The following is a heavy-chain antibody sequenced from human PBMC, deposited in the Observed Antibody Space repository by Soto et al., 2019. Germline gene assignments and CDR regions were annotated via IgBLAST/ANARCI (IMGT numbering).Heavy chain of an antibody. CDR2: IYYSGST. Sequence: SETLSLTCTVSGGSISSYYWSWIRQPPGKGLEWIGYIYYSGSTNYNPSLKSRVTISVDTSKNQFSLKLSSVTAADTAVYYCARDRYSRGWFDYWGQGTLVSVSS. J-gene: IGHJ4*02. V-gene: IGHV4-59*01. D-gene: IGHD6-19*01. CDR3: ARDRYSRGWFDY. CDR1: GGSISSYY.